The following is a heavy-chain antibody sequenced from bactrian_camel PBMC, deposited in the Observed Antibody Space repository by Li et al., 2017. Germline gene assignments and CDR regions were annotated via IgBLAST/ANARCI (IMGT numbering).Heavy chain of an antibody. CDR3: AVRQNQLIIDYALTSGFYTF. CDR2: ITREGDT. J-gene: IGHJ4*01. Sequence: HVQLVESGGGSVQAGGSLTLSCAASIRTVTYSMAWLRQAPGKDREGVAAITREGDTTYTASVKGRFTISQDAAKNTVYLQMDDLTPADTALYYCAVRQNQLIIDYALTSGFYTFWGQGTQVTVS. CDR1: IRTVTYS. V-gene: IGHV3S53*01. D-gene: IGHD1*01.